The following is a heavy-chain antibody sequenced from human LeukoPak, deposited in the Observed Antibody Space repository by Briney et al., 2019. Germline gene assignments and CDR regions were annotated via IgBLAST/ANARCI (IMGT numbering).Heavy chain of an antibody. V-gene: IGHV4-4*07. J-gene: IGHJ3*02. CDR1: GASISNYY. Sequence: SETLSLTCTVSGASISNYYWTWIRQPAGKGLEWIGRMYSGGSTIYNPSLKSRVTMSVDTSKNQFSLTLSSVTAADTAVYYCARTIWPLAFDIWGQGTMVTVSS. CDR2: MYSGGST. D-gene: IGHD3-3*01. CDR3: ARTIWPLAFDI.